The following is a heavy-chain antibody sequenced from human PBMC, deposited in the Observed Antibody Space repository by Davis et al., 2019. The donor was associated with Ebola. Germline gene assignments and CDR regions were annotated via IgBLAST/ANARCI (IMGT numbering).Heavy chain of an antibody. CDR1: GFTVRTYF. V-gene: IGHV3-66*02. CDR2: IQSGGGT. D-gene: IGHD1-26*01. J-gene: IGHJ6*02. Sequence: GGSLRLSCAATGFTVRTYFMNWVRQAPGKGLEWVSVIQSGGGTYYADSVKGRFTISRDNSKNTLYLQMNSLRAGDTAVYYCARKLLPLGGYGMDVWGQGTTVTVSS. CDR3: ARKLLPLGGYGMDV.